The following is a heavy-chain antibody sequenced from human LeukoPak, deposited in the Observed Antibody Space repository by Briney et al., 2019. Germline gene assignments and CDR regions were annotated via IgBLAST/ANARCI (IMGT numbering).Heavy chain of an antibody. CDR1: GFTVSSSNY. CDR2: IYIGGST. J-gene: IGHJ4*02. D-gene: IGHD2-2*02. Sequence: PGGSLRLSCAASGFTVSSSNYMNWVRQAPGKGLEWVSVIYIGGSTYYADSVKGRFTISRDISKNTLYLQMNSLRAEDTAMYYCARLGFVVPAVIFDYWGQGTLVTVSS. CDR3: ARLGFVVPAVIFDY. V-gene: IGHV3-53*01.